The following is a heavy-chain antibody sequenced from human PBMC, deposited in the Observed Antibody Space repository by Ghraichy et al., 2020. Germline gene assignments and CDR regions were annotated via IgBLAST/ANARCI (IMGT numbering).Heavy chain of an antibody. Sequence: SETLSLTCTVSGASISSYCWSWIRQSPGKGLEWIGYICYSGSSNYNPSLRSRVTTSVDASKNQFSLKLSSVTAADTAVYYCARRLYNSGWNEPDRYKHYGMDVWGQGTTVTVTS. CDR2: ICYSGSS. J-gene: IGHJ6*02. CDR1: GASISSYC. CDR3: ARRLYNSGWNEPDRYKHYGMDV. V-gene: IGHV4-59*08. D-gene: IGHD6-19*01.